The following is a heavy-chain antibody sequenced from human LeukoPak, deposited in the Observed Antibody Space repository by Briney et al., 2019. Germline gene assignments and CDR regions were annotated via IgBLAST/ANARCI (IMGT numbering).Heavy chain of an antibody. Sequence: GGSLRLSCAASGFTFSSYGMHWVRQAPGKGLEWVAVISYDGSNKYYADSVKGRFTISRDNSKNTLYLQMNSLRAEDTAVYYCARVGPWVNPDYYYYYMDVWGKGTTVTVSS. CDR3: ARVGPWVNPDYYYYYMDV. CDR1: GFTFSSYG. CDR2: ISYDGSNK. D-gene: IGHD1-14*01. J-gene: IGHJ6*03. V-gene: IGHV3-30*03.